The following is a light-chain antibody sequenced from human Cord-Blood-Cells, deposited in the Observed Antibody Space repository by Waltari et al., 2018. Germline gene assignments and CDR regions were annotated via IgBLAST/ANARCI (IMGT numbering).Light chain of an antibody. J-gene: IGKJ4*01. V-gene: IGKV1-9*01. CDR2: AAY. CDR3: QQLNSYPS. CDR1: QGFSSY. Sequence: IQLTQSPSSLSASVGDRVTITCLASQGFSSYLAWYQQKPGKAPKLLIYAAYTLQSWVPSRFSGSGSGTDFTLTISSLQPEDFATYYCQQLNSYPSFGGGTKVEIK.